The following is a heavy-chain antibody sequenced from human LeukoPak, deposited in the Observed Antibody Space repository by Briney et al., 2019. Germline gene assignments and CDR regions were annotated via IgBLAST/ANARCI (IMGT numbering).Heavy chain of an antibody. CDR1: GGTFSSYA. D-gene: IGHD4-17*01. CDR3: ARDYGDYAAAYYGMDV. CDR2: IIPIFGTA. Sequence: SVKVSCKASGGTFSSYAISWVRQAPGQGLEWMGGIIPIFGTANYAQKFQGRVTITAEESTSTAYMELSSLRSEDTAVYYCARDYGDYAAAYYGMDVWGQGTTVTVSS. V-gene: IGHV1-69*13. J-gene: IGHJ6*02.